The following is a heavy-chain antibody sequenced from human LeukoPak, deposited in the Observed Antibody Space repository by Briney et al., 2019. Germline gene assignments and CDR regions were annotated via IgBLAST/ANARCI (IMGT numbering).Heavy chain of an antibody. CDR1: GFTFSSSY. Sequence: GGSLRLSCAASGFTFSSSYMSWVRQAPGKGLEWVSVLYTGGDTYYADSVKGRFTISRDNSKNTLYLQMNSLRAEDTAVYYCARAGYTGYGIPCYWGQGTLVTVSS. D-gene: IGHD5-12*01. V-gene: IGHV3-53*01. J-gene: IGHJ4*02. CDR2: LYTGGDT. CDR3: ARAGYTGYGIPCY.